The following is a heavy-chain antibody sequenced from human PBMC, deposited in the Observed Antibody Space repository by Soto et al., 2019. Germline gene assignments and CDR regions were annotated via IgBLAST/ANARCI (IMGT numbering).Heavy chain of an antibody. CDR2: NYPGDSDS. Sequence: GESLKISWKGPVYSFNSYWIGWVRQVPGKGAELKGINYPGDSDSRYSMSFQGQVNISEDKSISTAYLQWSSLKASDTAMYYCSSRPGYDSSGYLFYYWGQGTLVTVSS. CDR1: VYSFNSYW. CDR3: SSRPGYDSSGYLFYY. D-gene: IGHD3-22*01. J-gene: IGHJ4*02. V-gene: IGHV5-51*06.